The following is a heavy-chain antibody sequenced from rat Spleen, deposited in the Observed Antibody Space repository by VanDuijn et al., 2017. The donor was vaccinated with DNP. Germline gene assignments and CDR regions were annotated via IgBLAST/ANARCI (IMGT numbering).Heavy chain of an antibody. J-gene: IGHJ3*01. CDR3: ATFITTTYNWFAS. Sequence: EVQLVESGGGLVQPGRSLKLSCVASGFTFSSYWMYWIRQAPGKGLEWVASINTDGGSTYYPDSVKGRFTLSRDNEKSTLYLQMDSLRSEDTATYYCATFITTTYNWFASWGQGILVTVS. D-gene: IGHD1-10*01. CDR2: INTDGGST. CDR1: GFTFSSYW. V-gene: IGHV5-58*01.